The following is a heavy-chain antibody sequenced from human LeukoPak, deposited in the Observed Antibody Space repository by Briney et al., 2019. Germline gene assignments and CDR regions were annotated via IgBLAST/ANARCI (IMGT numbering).Heavy chain of an antibody. Sequence: SETLSLTCAVSDYSVTSDHYWGWIRLAPGKGLERIGSIYHSGGTYYNPSLKSRVTISVDTSKDQFSLRLTSVTAADTGIYYCAREGRTSGTSWYDPWGQGTRVTVSS. D-gene: IGHD3-10*01. V-gene: IGHV4-38-2*01. CDR3: AREGRTSGTSWYDP. CDR1: DYSVTSDHY. CDR2: IYHSGGT. J-gene: IGHJ5*02.